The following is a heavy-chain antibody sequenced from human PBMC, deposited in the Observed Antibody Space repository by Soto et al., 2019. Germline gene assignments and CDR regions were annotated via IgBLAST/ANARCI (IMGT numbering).Heavy chain of an antibody. V-gene: IGHV5-51*03. J-gene: IGHJ6*02. CDR1: GYSFSNTW. CDR3: AKEAGSAYYGMDV. CDR2: IYPGNSET. D-gene: IGHD6-19*01. Sequence: EVQLVQSGAEVKEPGESLKISCKGSGYSFSNTWINWVRRMPGKGLEWMGIIYPGNSETRYSPSFQGQVTLSADKSINTAYLQWSSLKASDTATYYCAKEAGSAYYGMDVWGQGTTVTVSS.